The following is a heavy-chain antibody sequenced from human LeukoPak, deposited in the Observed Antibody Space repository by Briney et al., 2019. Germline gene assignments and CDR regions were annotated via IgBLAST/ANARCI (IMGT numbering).Heavy chain of an antibody. CDR3: ARASSLLGAFDI. CDR2: INPNSGGT. V-gene: IGHV1-2*02. Sequence: ASVKVSCKASGYTFTGYYMHWVRQAPGQGLEWMGWINPNSGGTNYAQKFQGRVTMTRDTSISTAYMELSRLRSDDTAVYYCARASSLLGAFDIWGQGTMVTVSS. J-gene: IGHJ3*02. CDR1: GYTFTGYY. D-gene: IGHD3-10*01.